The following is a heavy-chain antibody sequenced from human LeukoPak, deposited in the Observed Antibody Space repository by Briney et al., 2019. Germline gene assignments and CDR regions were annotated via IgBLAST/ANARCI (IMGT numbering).Heavy chain of an antibody. CDR2: INHSGST. CDR3: ARGLRWLQGAGVDY. CDR1: GGSFSGYY. D-gene: IGHD5-24*01. J-gene: IGHJ4*02. Sequence: PSETLSLTCAVYGGSFSGYYWSWIRQPPGKGLEWIGEINHSGSTNYNPSLKSRVTISVDTSKNQFSLKLSSVTAADTAVYYCARGLRWLQGAGVDYWGQGTLVTVSS. V-gene: IGHV4-34*01.